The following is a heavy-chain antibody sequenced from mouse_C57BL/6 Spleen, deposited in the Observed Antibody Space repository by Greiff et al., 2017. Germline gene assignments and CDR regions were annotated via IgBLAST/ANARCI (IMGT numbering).Heavy chain of an antibody. D-gene: IGHD2-3*01. CDR3: ARYGDGYYPFAY. V-gene: IGHV1-72*01. CDR2: IYTNSGGT. CDR1: GYTFTSYW. J-gene: IGHJ3*01. Sequence: QVQLQQSGAELVKPGASVKLSCKASGYTFTSYWMHWVKQRPERGLEWIGRIYTNSGGTKYNEKFKSKATLTVDKPSSTAYMHLSSLTSEDSAVYYCARYGDGYYPFAYWGQGTLVTVSA.